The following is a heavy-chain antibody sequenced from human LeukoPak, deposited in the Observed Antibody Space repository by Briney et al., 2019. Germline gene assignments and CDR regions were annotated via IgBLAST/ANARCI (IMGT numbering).Heavy chain of an antibody. J-gene: IGHJ4*02. V-gene: IGHV3-73*01. CDR2: IRSKANSYAT. Sequence: PGGSLRLSCAASGFTFSGSAMHWVRQASGKGLEWVGRIRSKANSYATAYAASVKGRFTISRDDSKNTAYLQMNSLKTEDTAVYYCTRFEYSSSQGGLGTLVTVSS. D-gene: IGHD6-6*01. CDR3: TRFEYSSSQ. CDR1: GFTFSGSA.